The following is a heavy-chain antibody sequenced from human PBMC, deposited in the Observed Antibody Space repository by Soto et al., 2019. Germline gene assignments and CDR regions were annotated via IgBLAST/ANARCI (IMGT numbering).Heavy chain of an antibody. CDR3: ARDRWFGELFDAYYYYYGMDV. V-gene: IGHV3-33*01. Sequence: QVQLVESGGGVVQPGRSLRLSCAASGFTFSSYGMHWVRQAPGKGLEWVAVIWYDGSNKYYADSVKGRFTISRDNSKNTLYLQMNSLRAEDTAVYYCARDRWFGELFDAYYYYYGMDVWGQGTTVTVSS. CDR2: IWYDGSNK. CDR1: GFTFSSYG. D-gene: IGHD3-10*01. J-gene: IGHJ6*02.